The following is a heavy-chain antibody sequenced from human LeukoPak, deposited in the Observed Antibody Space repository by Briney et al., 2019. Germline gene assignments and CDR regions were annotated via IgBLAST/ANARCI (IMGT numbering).Heavy chain of an antibody. CDR3: AKDLDTGYKYYYYGMDV. D-gene: IGHD3-9*01. V-gene: IGHV3-30*18. CDR2: ISYDGSNK. J-gene: IGHJ6*04. Sequence: GRSLRLSCAAPGFTFSGYGMHWVRQAPGKGLEWVAVISYDGSNKYYADSVKGRFTISRDNSKNTLYLQMNSLRAEDTAVYYCAKDLDTGYKYYYYGMDVWGKGTTVTVSS. CDR1: GFTFSGYG.